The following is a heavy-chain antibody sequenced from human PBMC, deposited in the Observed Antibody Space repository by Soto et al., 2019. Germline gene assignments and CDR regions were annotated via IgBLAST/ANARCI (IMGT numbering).Heavy chain of an antibody. V-gene: IGHV1-8*01. Sequence: QVQLVQSGAEVKKPGASVKVSCKASGYTFTSYDINWVRQATGQGLEWMGWMNPNSGNTGQAQKFQGSFTMTRNTAISTPYIVLSSLASEDTAVYYCAVAGSGWSLYWGQGTLVTVSS. CDR1: GYTFTSYD. CDR3: AVAGSGWSLY. CDR2: MNPNSGNT. D-gene: IGHD6-19*01. J-gene: IGHJ4*02.